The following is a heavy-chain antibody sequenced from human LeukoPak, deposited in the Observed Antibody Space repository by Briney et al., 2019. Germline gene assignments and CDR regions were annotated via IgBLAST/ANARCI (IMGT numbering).Heavy chain of an antibody. CDR2: ISGTGGSI. CDR3: ARGPSGYHNT. Sequence: GGSLRLSCVGTGFSFSTYGMTWVRQAPGKGLEWVSLISGTGGSIYYAESVKGRFTISRDNFKNTMYLQMNSLRAEDTAVYYCARGPSGYHNTGGQGTLVTVSS. V-gene: IGHV3-23*01. D-gene: IGHD5-12*01. J-gene: IGHJ4*02. CDR1: GFSFSTYG.